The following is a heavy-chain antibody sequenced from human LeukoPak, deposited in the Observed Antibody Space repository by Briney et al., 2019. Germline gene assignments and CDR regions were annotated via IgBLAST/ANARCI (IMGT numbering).Heavy chain of an antibody. J-gene: IGHJ4*02. CDR3: ARADIAVAGKGIDY. CDR2: IYYSGST. Sequence: PSETLSLTCTVSGGSISSYYWSWIRQPPGKGLEWIGYIYYSGSTNYNPSLKSRVTISVDTSKNHFSLKLSSGTAADTAVYYCARADIAVAGKGIDYSGQGTLGTVSS. CDR1: GGSISSYY. D-gene: IGHD6-19*01. V-gene: IGHV4-59*01.